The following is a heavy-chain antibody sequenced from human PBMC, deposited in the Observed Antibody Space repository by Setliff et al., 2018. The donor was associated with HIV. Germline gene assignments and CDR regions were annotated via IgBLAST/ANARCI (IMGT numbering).Heavy chain of an antibody. J-gene: IGHJ4*02. Sequence: PSETLSLTCDVYAGSLSGSYWSWIRQSPGKGLEWIGEINDSGNTMYNPSLKSRVTISVDTSKNHFSLNLKSVTAADTAIFYCARRTSFVGGAVAGHFDYWGQGTPVTVSS. CDR1: AGSLSGSY. D-gene: IGHD6-19*01. CDR3: ARRTSFVGGAVAGHFDY. V-gene: IGHV4-34*01. CDR2: INDSGNT.